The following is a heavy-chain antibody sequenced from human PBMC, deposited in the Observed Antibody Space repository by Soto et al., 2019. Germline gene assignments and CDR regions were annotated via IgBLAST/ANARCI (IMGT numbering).Heavy chain of an antibody. J-gene: IGHJ4*02. Sequence: GGSLRLSCAASGFTFSGYGMHWVRQAPGKGLEWVAVIWYDGSNKYYADSVKGRFTISRDNSKNTLYLQMNSLRAEDTAVYYCAVPRGHGWNDGDYFDYWGQGTLVTVSS. CDR3: AVPRGHGWNDGDYFDY. CDR2: IWYDGSNK. D-gene: IGHD1-1*01. V-gene: IGHV3-33*01. CDR1: GFTFSGYG.